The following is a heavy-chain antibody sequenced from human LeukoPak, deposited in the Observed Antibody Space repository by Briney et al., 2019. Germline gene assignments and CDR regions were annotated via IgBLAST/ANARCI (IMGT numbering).Heavy chain of an antibody. D-gene: IGHD4-17*01. CDR3: ARVLDYGDLSYFDY. CDR1: GFTFSSYW. V-gene: IGHV3-7*01. CDR2: IKQDGSEK. J-gene: IGHJ4*02. Sequence: GGSLRLSCAASGFTFSSYWMGWVRQAPGKGLEWVANIKQDGSEKYYVDSVKGRFTISRDNAKNSLYLQMNSLRAEDTAVYYCARVLDYGDLSYFDYWGQGTMVTVSS.